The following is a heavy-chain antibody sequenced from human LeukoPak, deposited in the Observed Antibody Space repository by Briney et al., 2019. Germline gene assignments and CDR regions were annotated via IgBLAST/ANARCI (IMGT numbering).Heavy chain of an antibody. CDR3: ARDVERKNYCTNGVCYREDY. CDR2: INPNSGVT. Sequence: ASVKVSCKASGYTFTVYYMHWVRQAPGQGLEWMGWINPNSGVTNYAQKFQGRVTMTRDMSISTAYMELSRLRSDDTAVYYCARDVERKNYCTNGVCYREDYWGQGTLVTVSS. V-gene: IGHV1-2*02. CDR1: GYTFTVYY. J-gene: IGHJ4*02. D-gene: IGHD2-8*01.